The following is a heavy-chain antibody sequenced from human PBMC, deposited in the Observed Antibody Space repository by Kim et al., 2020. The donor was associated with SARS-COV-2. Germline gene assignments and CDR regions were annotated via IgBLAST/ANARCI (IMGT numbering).Heavy chain of an antibody. Sequence: GESLKISCKGSGYSFTSYWIGWVRQMPGKGLEWMGIIYPGDSDTRYSPSFQGQVTIPADKSISTAYLQWSSLKASDTAMDYCARRWFYSSSWDGVAGFDPWGQGTLVTVSS. CDR1: GYSFTSYW. J-gene: IGHJ5*02. CDR3: ARRWFYSSSWDGVAGFDP. D-gene: IGHD6-13*01. CDR2: IYPGDSDT. V-gene: IGHV5-51*01.